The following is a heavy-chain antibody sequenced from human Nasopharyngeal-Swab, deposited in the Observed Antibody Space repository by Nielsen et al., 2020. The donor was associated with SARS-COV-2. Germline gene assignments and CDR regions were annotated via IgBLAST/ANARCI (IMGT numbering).Heavy chain of an antibody. CDR1: GFTFSSYW. Sequence: GESLKISCAASGFTFSSYWMHWVRQAPGKGLVWVSRINSDGSSTSYADSVKGRFTISRDNAKNTLYLQMNSLRAEDTAVYYCARVPNRGYFDYWGQGTRVTVSS. D-gene: IGHD3-10*01. V-gene: IGHV3-74*01. CDR2: INSDGSST. CDR3: ARVPNRGYFDY. J-gene: IGHJ4*02.